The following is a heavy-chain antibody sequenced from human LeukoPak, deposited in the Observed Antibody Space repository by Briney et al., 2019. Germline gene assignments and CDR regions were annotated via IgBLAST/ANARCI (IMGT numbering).Heavy chain of an antibody. J-gene: IGHJ4*02. CDR2: IYHSGST. V-gene: IGHV4-38-2*01. Sequence: PSETLSLTCAVSGYSISSGYYWGWIRQPPGKGLEWIGNIYHSGSTYYNPSLKSRVTMSVDTSKNQFSLKLSSVTAADTAVYYCARLYISGWYFDYWGQGTLVTVSP. CDR1: GYSISSGYY. CDR3: ARLYISGWYFDY. D-gene: IGHD6-19*01.